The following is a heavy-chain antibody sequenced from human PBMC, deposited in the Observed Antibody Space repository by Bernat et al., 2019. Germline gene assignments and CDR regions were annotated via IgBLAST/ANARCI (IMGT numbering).Heavy chain of an antibody. CDR1: GYSFTSYG. Sequence: QVQLVQSGAEVKKPGASVKVSCKASGYSFTSYGISWVRQAPGQGLEWMGWISAYNGDTNYAQKLQGRVTMTTDTSTTTAYMELRSLRSDDTAVYYCARDFPLMYSSSSSDHYYGMDVWGQGTMVTGSS. CDR2: ISAYNGDT. V-gene: IGHV1-18*01. CDR3: ARDFPLMYSSSSSDHYYGMDV. J-gene: IGHJ6*02. D-gene: IGHD6-6*01.